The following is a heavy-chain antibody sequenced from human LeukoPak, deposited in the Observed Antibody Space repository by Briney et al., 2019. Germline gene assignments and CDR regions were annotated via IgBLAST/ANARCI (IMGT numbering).Heavy chain of an antibody. J-gene: IGHJ4*02. CDR3: AHTLYDYVWGSYRYTEEVSGFDY. CDR1: GFSLSTSGVG. CDR2: IYWNDDK. V-gene: IGHV2-5*01. D-gene: IGHD3-16*02. Sequence: SGPTLVKPTQTLTLTCTFSGFSLSTSGVGVGWIRQPPGKALEWLALIYWNDDKRYSPSLKSRLTITKDTSKNQVVLTMTNMDPVDTATYYCAHTLYDYVWGSYRYTEEVSGFDYWGQGTLVTVSS.